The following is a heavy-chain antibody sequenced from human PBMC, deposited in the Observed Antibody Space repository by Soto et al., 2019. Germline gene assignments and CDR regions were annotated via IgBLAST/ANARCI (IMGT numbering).Heavy chain of an antibody. CDR3: ARVALAQYYDFWSGIPWGV. CDR1: GFTFSSYS. D-gene: IGHD3-3*01. CDR2: ISSSSSYI. Sequence: TGGSLRLSCAASGFTFSSYSMNWVRQAPGKGLEWVSSISSSSSYIYYADSVKGRFTISRDNAKNSLYLQMNSLRAEDTAVYYCARVALAQYYDFWSGIPWGVWGKGTTVTVSS. V-gene: IGHV3-21*01. J-gene: IGHJ6*04.